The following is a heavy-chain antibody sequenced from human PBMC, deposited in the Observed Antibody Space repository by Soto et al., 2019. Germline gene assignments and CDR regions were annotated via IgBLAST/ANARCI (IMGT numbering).Heavy chain of an antibody. Sequence: QVQLVESGGGVVQPGRSLRLSYAASGFTFSSYGMHWVRQAPGKGLEWVAVISYDGSNKYYADSVKGRFTISRDNSKNTLYLQVNSLRAEDTAVYYCAKEPLSSSSPDFDYWGQGTLVTVSS. CDR1: GFTFSSYG. CDR3: AKEPLSSSSPDFDY. D-gene: IGHD6-13*01. CDR2: ISYDGSNK. J-gene: IGHJ4*02. V-gene: IGHV3-30*18.